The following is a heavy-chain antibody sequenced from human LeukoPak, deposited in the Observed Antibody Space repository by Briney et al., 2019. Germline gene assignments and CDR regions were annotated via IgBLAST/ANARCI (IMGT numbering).Heavy chain of an antibody. CDR3: AREVRGVIYFDY. D-gene: IGHD3-10*01. CDR2: IYYSGST. J-gene: IGHJ4*02. Sequence: SETLSLTCTVSGGSISSGGYYWSWIRQHPGKGLEWIGYIYYSGSTYYNPSLKSRVTISVDTSKNQFSLKLSSVTAADTAVYYCAREVRGVIYFDYWGQGTLVTVSS. V-gene: IGHV4-31*03. CDR1: GGSISSGGYY.